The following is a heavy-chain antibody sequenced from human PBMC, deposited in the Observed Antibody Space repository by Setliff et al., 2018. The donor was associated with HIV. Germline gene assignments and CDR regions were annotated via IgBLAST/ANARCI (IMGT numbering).Heavy chain of an antibody. Sequence: ASVKVSCKASGYTFSDYYMYWVRQAPGQGLEWMGWINPKSGATTYAQKFQGRVTMTRDTSVSTAYMELSRLRSDDTALYYCARDLASLDLRLGKLSLASHPSIDYWGQGTLVTVSS. D-gene: IGHD3-16*02. CDR2: INPKSGAT. J-gene: IGHJ4*02. CDR3: ARDLASLDLRLGKLSLASHPSIDY. V-gene: IGHV1-2*02. CDR1: GYTFSDYY.